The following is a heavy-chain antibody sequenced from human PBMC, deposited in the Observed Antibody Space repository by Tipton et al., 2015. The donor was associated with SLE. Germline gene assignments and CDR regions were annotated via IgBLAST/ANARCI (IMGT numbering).Heavy chain of an antibody. D-gene: IGHD3-16*01. J-gene: IGHJ4*02. CDR2: INHSGST. Sequence: GLVKPSETLSLTCAVYGGSFSGYYWSWIRQPPGKGLEWIGEINHSGSTNYNPSLKSRVTISVDTSKNQFSLKLSSVTAADTAVYYCARKSLGGDYWGQGTLVTVSS. CDR1: GGSFSGYY. CDR3: ARKSLGGDY. V-gene: IGHV4-34*01.